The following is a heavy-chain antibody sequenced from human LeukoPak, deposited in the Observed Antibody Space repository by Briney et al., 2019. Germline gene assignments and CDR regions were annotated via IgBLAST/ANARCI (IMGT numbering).Heavy chain of an antibody. D-gene: IGHD6-13*01. CDR3: ARDPQYSSSWAPNWYFDL. J-gene: IGHJ2*01. Sequence: GASVKVSCKASGYTFTSYGISWVRQAPGQGLEWMGWISAYNGNTNYAQKLQGRVTMTTDTSTSTAYMELRSLRSDDTAVYYCARDPQYSSSWAPNWYFDLWGRGTLVTVSS. V-gene: IGHV1-18*01. CDR2: ISAYNGNT. CDR1: GYTFTSYG.